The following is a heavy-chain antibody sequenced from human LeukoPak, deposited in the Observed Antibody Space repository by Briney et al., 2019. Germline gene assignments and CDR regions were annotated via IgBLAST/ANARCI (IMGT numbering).Heavy chain of an antibody. V-gene: IGHV1-3*01. CDR3: ARADIVVVPAPGDY. J-gene: IGHJ4*02. Sequence: GASVKVSCKASGYTFTSYAVHWVRQAPGQRLEWMGWINAGNGNTKYSQKFQGRVTITRDASASTAYMELSSLRSEDTAVYYCARADIVVVPAPGDYWGQGTLVTVSS. CDR1: GYTFTSYA. D-gene: IGHD2-2*01. CDR2: INAGNGNT.